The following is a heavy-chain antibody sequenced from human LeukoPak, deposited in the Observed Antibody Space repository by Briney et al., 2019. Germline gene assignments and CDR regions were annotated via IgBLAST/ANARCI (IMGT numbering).Heavy chain of an antibody. D-gene: IGHD1-26*01. J-gene: IGHJ4*02. V-gene: IGHV3-23*01. Sequence: PGGSPRLSCAASGFTFSSCAMTWVRQAPGKGLEWVSSISGRGATTYYADSVKGRFTISRDNSNNTVYLQMNSLRAEDTAVYYCAKDQSRVGASDPFDYWGQGMQVGVSS. CDR1: GFTFSSCA. CDR2: ISGRGATT. CDR3: AKDQSRVGASDPFDY.